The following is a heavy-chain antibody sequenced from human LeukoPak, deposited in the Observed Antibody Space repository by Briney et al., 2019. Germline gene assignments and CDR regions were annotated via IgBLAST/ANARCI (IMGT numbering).Heavy chain of an antibody. CDR3: AKDKSVAGRGKYFDY. V-gene: IGHV3-23*01. CDR1: GFTFRSYA. D-gene: IGHD6-19*01. CDR2: IGGNGAGP. Sequence: GGSLRLSCAASGFTFRSYAMSWVRQSPRKGLEWVSAIGGNGAGPYYADSVKGRFTISRDNAKNSLYLQMNSLRAEDTALYYCAKDKSVAGRGKYFDYWGQGTLVTVSS. J-gene: IGHJ4*02.